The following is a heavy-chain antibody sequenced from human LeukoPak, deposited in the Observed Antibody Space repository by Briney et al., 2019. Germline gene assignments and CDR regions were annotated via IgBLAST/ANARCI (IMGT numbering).Heavy chain of an antibody. V-gene: IGHV1-46*01. D-gene: IGHD1-26*01. CDR1: GYTFTGYY. CDR2: INPSGGST. Sequence: ASVKVSCKASGYTFTGYYMHWVRQAPGQGLEWMGIINPSGGSTTYAQKFQGRVTMTRDTSTSTVYMELSCLRSEDTAVYYCARPTQSSSYFDYWGQGTLVTVSP. CDR3: ARPTQSSSYFDY. J-gene: IGHJ4*02.